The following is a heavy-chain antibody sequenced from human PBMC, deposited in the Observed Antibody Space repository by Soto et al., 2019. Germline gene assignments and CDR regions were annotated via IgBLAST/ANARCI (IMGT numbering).Heavy chain of an antibody. CDR3: ILGDYPPKYYYNGMDV. V-gene: IGHV1-69*01. CDR1: GGTFSRYA. D-gene: IGHD4-17*01. CDR2: IIPSFGTA. Sequence: QVQLVQSGAEVKKPGSSVKVSCKASGGTFSRYAVTWVRQAPGQGLEWMGGIIPSFGTANYAQKFQGRVTITADESATTAYMERSSLRSEDTAVYYCILGDYPPKYYYNGMDVWGQGTTVTVSS. J-gene: IGHJ6*02.